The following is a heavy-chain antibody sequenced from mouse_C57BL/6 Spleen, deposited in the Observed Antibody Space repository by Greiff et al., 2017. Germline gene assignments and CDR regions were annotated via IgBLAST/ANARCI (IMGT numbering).Heavy chain of an antibody. V-gene: IGHV1-52*01. D-gene: IGHD1-1*01. CDR3: ARAPIYYGKSYFDY. J-gene: IGHJ2*01. CDR1: GYTFTSYW. CDR2: IDPSDSET. Sequence: QVQLQQPGAELVRPGSSVKLSCKASGYTFTSYWMHWVKQRPIQGLEWIGNIDPSDSETQYNQKFQDKATLTVDQSSSTAYMQLSSLTSVDSAVYYCARAPIYYGKSYFDYWGQGTTLTVSS.